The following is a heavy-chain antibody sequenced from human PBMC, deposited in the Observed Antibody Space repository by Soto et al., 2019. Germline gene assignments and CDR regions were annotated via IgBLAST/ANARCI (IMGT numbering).Heavy chain of an antibody. Sequence: GGSLRLSCAASGFTFSSYSMNWVRQAPGKGLEWVSSISSSSSYIYYADSVKGRFTISRDNAKNSLYLQMNSLRAEDTAVYYCARVQYSSSFYYYYGMDVWGQGTTVTVS. CDR2: ISSSSSYI. J-gene: IGHJ6*02. V-gene: IGHV3-21*01. CDR1: GFTFSSYS. D-gene: IGHD6-6*01. CDR3: ARVQYSSSFYYYYGMDV.